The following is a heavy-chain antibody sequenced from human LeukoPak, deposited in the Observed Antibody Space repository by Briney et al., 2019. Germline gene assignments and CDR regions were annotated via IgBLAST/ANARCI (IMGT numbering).Heavy chain of an antibody. J-gene: IGHJ5*02. V-gene: IGHV3-53*01. Sequence: GGSLRPSCAASGFTVSSNYMSWVRQAPGKGLEWVSVIYSGGSTYYADSVKGRFTISRDNSKNTLYLQMNSLRAEDTAVYYCAKDLWQAYYYDSSGYPRGNWFDPWGQGTLVTVSS. CDR2: IYSGGST. D-gene: IGHD3-22*01. CDR1: GFTVSSNY. CDR3: AKDLWQAYYYDSSGYPRGNWFDP.